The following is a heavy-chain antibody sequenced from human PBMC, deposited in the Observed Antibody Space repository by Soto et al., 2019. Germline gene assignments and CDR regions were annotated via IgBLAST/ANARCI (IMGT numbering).Heavy chain of an antibody. CDR3: AKRTVGWYFDL. Sequence: EVQLLESGGGLEQPGGSLRLSCAASGFTFSGYAMNWVRQAPGKGMEWVSVISGSGGSTYYADAVKGRFTISRDNSKNTLYLQMNSLRAEDTAVYYCAKRTVGWYFDLWGRGTLVTVSS. J-gene: IGHJ2*01. D-gene: IGHD4-17*01. CDR2: ISGSGGST. CDR1: GFTFSGYA. V-gene: IGHV3-23*01.